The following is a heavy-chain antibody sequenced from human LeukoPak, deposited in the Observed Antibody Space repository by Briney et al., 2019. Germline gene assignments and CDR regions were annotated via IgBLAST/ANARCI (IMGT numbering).Heavy chain of an antibody. V-gene: IGHV3-20*04. D-gene: IGHD3-10*01. CDR2: INWNGGST. CDR3: ARALRPGSYHNWFDP. CDR1: GFTFDDYG. Sequence: GGSLRLSCAASGFTFDDYGMSWVRQAPGKGLEWVSGINWNGGSTGYADSVKGRFTISRDNAKNSLYLQMNSLRAEDTAVYYCARALRPGSYHNWFDPWGQGTLVTVSS. J-gene: IGHJ5*02.